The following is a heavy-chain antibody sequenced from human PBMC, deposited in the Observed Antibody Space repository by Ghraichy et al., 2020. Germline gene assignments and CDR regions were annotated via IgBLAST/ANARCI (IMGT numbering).Heavy chain of an antibody. CDR3: ARHNVDTAMVIY. D-gene: IGHD5-18*01. CDR2: IYYSGST. Sequence: SETLSLTCTVSGGSISSSSYYWGWIRQPPGKGLEWIGSIYYSGSTYYNPSLKSRVTISVDTSKNQFSLKLSSVTAADTAVYYCARHNVDTAMVIYWGQGTLVTVSS. V-gene: IGHV4-39*01. J-gene: IGHJ4*02. CDR1: GGSISSSSYY.